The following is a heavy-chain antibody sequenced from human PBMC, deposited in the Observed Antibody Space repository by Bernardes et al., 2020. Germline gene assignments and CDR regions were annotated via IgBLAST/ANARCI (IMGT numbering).Heavy chain of an antibody. CDR1: GFTFSSYA. J-gene: IGHJ6*03. CDR3: AKAGVADSYCSGGSCYRDEGGYYYMDV. CDR2: ISGSGGST. D-gene: IGHD2-15*01. Sequence: GGSLRLSCAASGFTFSSYAMSWVRQAPGKGLEWVSAISGSGGSTYYADSVKGRFTISRDNSKNTLYLQMNSLRAEDTAVYYCAKAGVADSYCSGGSCYRDEGGYYYMDVWGKGTTVTVSS. V-gene: IGHV3-23*01.